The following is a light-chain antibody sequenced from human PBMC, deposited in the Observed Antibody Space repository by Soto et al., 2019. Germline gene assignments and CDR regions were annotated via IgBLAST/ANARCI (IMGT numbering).Light chain of an antibody. CDR1: SSDVGGYNY. CDR2: DVS. V-gene: IGLV2-14*01. CDR3: RSYTSSSIVV. Sequence: QSALTQPASVSGSPGQSITISCTGTSSDVGGYNYVSWYQQHPGKAPKLMIYDVSNRPSGVSNRFSGSKSGNTASLTISGRKAEDEADYYCRSYTSSSIVVFGGGTKRTFL. J-gene: IGLJ2*01.